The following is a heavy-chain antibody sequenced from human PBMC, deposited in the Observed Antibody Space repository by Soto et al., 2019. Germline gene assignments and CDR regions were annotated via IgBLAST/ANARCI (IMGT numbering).Heavy chain of an antibody. Sequence: GASVKVSCKASGYTFTSYGISWVRQAPGQGLEWMGWISAYNGNTNYAQKLQGRVTMTTDTSTSTAYMELRSLRSDDTAVYYCARVRSVTTPRGWFDPWGQGXLVTVSS. CDR1: GYTFTSYG. D-gene: IGHD4-4*01. J-gene: IGHJ5*02. V-gene: IGHV1-18*04. CDR3: ARVRSVTTPRGWFDP. CDR2: ISAYNGNT.